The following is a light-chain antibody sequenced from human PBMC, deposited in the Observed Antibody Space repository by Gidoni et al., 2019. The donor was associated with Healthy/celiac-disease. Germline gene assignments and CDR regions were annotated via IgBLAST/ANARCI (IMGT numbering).Light chain of an antibody. V-gene: IGLV8-61*01. CDR1: SGSVSTSYY. CDR2: STN. CDR3: VLYMGSGIWV. J-gene: IGLJ3*02. Sequence: QTVVTQEPSFSVSPGGTVTLTCGLRSGSVSTSYYPSWYQQTPGQAPRTLIYSTNTRSSGVPDRFSGSILGNKADLTISRAQADDESDYYCVLYMGSGIWVFGGGTKLTVL.